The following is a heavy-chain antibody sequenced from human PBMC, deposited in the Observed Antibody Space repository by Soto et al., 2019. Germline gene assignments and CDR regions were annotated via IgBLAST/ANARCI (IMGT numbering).Heavy chain of an antibody. Sequence: QVQLVQSGAEVKKPGASLKVSCKASGYSFTSYDMNWVRQVPGQGPEWMGWMNPNSANTGYAQKFQGRITMSRDMSTRTAYMELSSLTSEHTAVYYCARGGLPEPHMDVWGRGTTITVSS. CDR2: MNPNSANT. CDR3: ARGGLPEPHMDV. CDR1: GYSFTSYD. J-gene: IGHJ6*03. V-gene: IGHV1-8*01.